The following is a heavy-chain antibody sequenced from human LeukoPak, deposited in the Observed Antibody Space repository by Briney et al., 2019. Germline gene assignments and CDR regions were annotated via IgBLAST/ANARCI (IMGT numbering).Heavy chain of an antibody. CDR3: ARHLIAAAENFDY. CDR2: IYHSGST. J-gene: IGHJ4*02. Sequence: PSETLCLTCAVSGYSISSGYYWGWIRQPPGKGLEWIGSIYHSGSTYYNPSLKSRVTISVDTSKNQFSLKLSSVTAADTAVYYCARHLIAAAENFDYWGQGTLVTVSS. D-gene: IGHD6-13*01. CDR1: GYSISSGYY. V-gene: IGHV4-38-2*01.